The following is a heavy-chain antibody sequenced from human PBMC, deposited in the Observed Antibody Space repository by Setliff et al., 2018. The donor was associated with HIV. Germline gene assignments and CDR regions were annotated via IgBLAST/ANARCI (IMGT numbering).Heavy chain of an antibody. J-gene: IGHJ6*03. CDR2: ISGSGAST. D-gene: IGHD5-12*01. CDR3: AKEGEWQRSRGYMDV. Sequence: PGGSLRLSCAASGFTVSSYYMRWVRQAPGKGLEWVSVISGSGASTFYADSVKGRFTISRDNSKNTMFLQMKGLRGEDTAVYYCAKEGEWQRSRGYMDVWGKGTTVTVSS. CDR1: GFTVSSYY. V-gene: IGHV3-23*01.